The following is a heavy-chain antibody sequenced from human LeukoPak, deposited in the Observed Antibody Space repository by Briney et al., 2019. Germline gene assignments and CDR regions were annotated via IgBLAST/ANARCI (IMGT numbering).Heavy chain of an antibody. V-gene: IGHV3-33*01. CDR3: ARDVYSSGWYYYY. CDR1: GFTFSSYG. Sequence: GSLRLSCAASGFTFSSYGMHWVRQAPGKGLEWVAVIWYDGSNKYYADSVKGRFTISRDNSKNTLYLQMNSLRAEDTAVYYCARDVYSSGWYYYYWGQGTLVTVSS. D-gene: IGHD6-19*01. J-gene: IGHJ4*02. CDR2: IWYDGSNK.